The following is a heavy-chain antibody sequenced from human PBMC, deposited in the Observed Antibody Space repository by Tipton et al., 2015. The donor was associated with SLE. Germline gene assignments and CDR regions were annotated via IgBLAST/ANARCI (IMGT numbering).Heavy chain of an antibody. V-gene: IGHV4-39*01. CDR3: ARQPIAAAGTSNYFDY. D-gene: IGHD6-13*01. CDR1: GGSIGSSSYY. Sequence: TLSLTCTVSGGSIGSSSYYWGWIRQPPGKGLEWIGSIYYSGSTNYNPSLKSRVTISVDTSENQFSLKLSSVTAADTAVYYCARQPIAAAGTSNYFDYWGQGTLVTVSS. CDR2: IYYSGST. J-gene: IGHJ4*02.